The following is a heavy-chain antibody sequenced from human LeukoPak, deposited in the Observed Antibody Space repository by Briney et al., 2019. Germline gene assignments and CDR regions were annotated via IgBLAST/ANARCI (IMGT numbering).Heavy chain of an antibody. V-gene: IGHV4-34*01. CDR2: INHSGST. CDR1: GGSFSGYY. J-gene: IGHJ6*02. CDR3: ARVRYSRGSGYYYYYGMDV. Sequence: PSETLSLTCAVYGGSFSGYYWSWIRQPPGKGLEWIGEINHSGSTNYNPSLKSRVTISVDTSKNQYSLKLSSVTAADTAVYYCARVRYSRGSGYYYYYGMDVWGQGTTVTVSS. D-gene: IGHD3-9*01.